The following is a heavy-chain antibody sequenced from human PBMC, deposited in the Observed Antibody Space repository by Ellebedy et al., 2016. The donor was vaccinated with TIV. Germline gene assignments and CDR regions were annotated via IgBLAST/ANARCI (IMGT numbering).Heavy chain of an antibody. CDR1: GYTLSKHV. V-gene: IGHV1-18*04. CDR2: IRADNGNT. D-gene: IGHD2-15*01. J-gene: IGHJ4*02. CDR3: GSWAGEVVADWSGPLDF. Sequence: ASVKVSCKASGYTLSKHVVSWVRQAPGQGLEWMGLIRADNGNTNYAQKIQDRVTMTTDTSTSTAYMELRSLRSDDTAVYFCGSWAGEVVADWSGPLDFWGQGTLVTVSS.